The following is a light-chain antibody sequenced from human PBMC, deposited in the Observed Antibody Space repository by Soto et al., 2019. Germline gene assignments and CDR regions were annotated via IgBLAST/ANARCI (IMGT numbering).Light chain of an antibody. V-gene: IGLV2-11*01. CDR3: CSYAGSYTHV. CDR2: DVI. CDR1: SSDFGTYTY. Sequence: QSALTQPRSVSGSPGQSVPIPCTGTSSDFGTYTYVSWYQQHPAKAPKLIIYDVIKRPSGVPDRFSGSKSGNTASLTISGLQAEDEADYYCCSYAGSYTHVFGTGTKLTVL. J-gene: IGLJ1*01.